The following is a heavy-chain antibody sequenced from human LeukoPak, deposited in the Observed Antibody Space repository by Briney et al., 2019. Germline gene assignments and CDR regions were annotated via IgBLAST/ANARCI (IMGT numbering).Heavy chain of an antibody. Sequence: RPGGSLRLSCTASGFTFRSYGMSWVRQAPGKGLEWVSAISGSGGNTYYADSVKGRFTISRDNSKNTVYLQMNSLRIEDTAIYYCAKGRWFGDGLRGWFDPWGQGTLVTVSS. CDR2: ISGSGGNT. J-gene: IGHJ5*02. D-gene: IGHD3-10*01. CDR1: GFTFRSYG. V-gene: IGHV3-23*01. CDR3: AKGRWFGDGLRGWFDP.